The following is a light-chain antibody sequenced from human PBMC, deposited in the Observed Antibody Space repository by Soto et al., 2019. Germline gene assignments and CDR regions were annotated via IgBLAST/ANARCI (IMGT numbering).Light chain of an antibody. V-gene: IGKV3-15*01. CDR2: GAS. CDR3: QQYDNLPLT. J-gene: IGKJ3*01. CDR1: QSVSSN. Sequence: IVLTQSPATLSLSPGERASLSCRASQSVSSNLAWYQQKPGRAPRILIFGASSRAAGVPDRFSGSGSGTDFTLTINSLQSEDFAVYFCQQYDNLPLTFGPGTKVDIK.